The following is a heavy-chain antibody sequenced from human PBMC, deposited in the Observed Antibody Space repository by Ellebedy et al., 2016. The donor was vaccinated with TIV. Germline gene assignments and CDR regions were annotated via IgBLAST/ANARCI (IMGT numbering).Heavy chain of an antibody. CDR3: AREVGGDTAMDLNWFDP. CDR2: INPSGGST. Sequence: AASVKVSCKASGYTFTSYYMHWVRQAPGQGLEWMGIINPSGGSTSYAQKFQGRVTMTRDTSTSTVYMELSSLRSEDTAVYYCAREVGGDTAMDLNWFDPWGQGTLVTVSS. J-gene: IGHJ5*02. CDR1: GYTFTSYY. D-gene: IGHD5-18*01. V-gene: IGHV1-46*01.